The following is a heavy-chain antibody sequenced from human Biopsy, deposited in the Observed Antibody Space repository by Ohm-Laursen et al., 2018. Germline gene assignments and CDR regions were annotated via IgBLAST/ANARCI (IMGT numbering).Heavy chain of an antibody. J-gene: IGHJ3*01. Sequence: GTLSLTCSVSGASMTGYFWTWVRQPAGKGLEWIGHIYTIGDTTYNPSLESRVTMSLDTSENQFSLKMTSLTAADTAVYFCAREDEGLLRALDLWGQGTMVTVSS. CDR1: GASMTGYF. CDR2: IYTIGDT. D-gene: IGHD3-3*01. V-gene: IGHV4-4*07. CDR3: AREDEGLLRALDL.